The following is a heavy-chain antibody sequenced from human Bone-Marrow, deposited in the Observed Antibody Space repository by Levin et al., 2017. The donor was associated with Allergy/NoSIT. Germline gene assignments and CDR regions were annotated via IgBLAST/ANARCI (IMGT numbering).Heavy chain of an antibody. V-gene: IGHV3-23*01. J-gene: IGHJ5*02. CDR3: AKEACVASGNVTWFHP. CDR2: ISGSGSST. Sequence: GGSLRLSCAASGFTFSNYAMSWVRQAPGKGLEWVAGISGSGSSTYYADSVKGRFTISRDDSKSTLYLRMNGLRAEDTAKYYCAKEACVASGNVTWFHPWGRGTLVNVSS. D-gene: IGHD6-13*01. CDR1: GFTFSNYA.